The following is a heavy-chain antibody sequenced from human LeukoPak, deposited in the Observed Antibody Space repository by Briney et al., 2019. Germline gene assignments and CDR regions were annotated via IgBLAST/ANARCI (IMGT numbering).Heavy chain of an antibody. D-gene: IGHD6-13*01. Sequence: ASVKVSFNSSGSTFTIYDINWVRQAHGPGIGWMGWTNTNWGNTGYAQTYQGRVTITRNTSISTAYVELSSLRSEDTAVCYCARVYSSSWLYYYYNYMDVWGKGTTVTVSS. V-gene: IGHV1-8*01. J-gene: IGHJ6*03. CDR2: TNTNWGNT. CDR3: ARVYSSSWLYYYYNYMDV. CDR1: GSTFTIYD.